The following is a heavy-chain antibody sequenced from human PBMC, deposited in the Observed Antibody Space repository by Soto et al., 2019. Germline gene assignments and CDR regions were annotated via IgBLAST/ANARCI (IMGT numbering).Heavy chain of an antibody. CDR1: GFTFSSYG. CDR3: ARDPAYFDY. Sequence: QVQLVESGGGVVQPGRSMRLSCAASGFTFSSYGMHWVRQAPGKGLEWVAVIWYDGSNKYYADSVKGRFTISRDNSKNTLYLQMNSLRAEDTAVYYCARDPAYFDYWGQGTLVTVSS. CDR2: IWYDGSNK. V-gene: IGHV3-33*01. J-gene: IGHJ4*02.